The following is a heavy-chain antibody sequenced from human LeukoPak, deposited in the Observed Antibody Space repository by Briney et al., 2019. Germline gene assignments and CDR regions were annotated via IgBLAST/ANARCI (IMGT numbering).Heavy chain of an antibody. Sequence: GGSLRLSCAASGFTFSSYAMTWVRQAPGKGLEWVSTITDSGSRTYYADSVKGRFTISSHNSNNTLFLHMSSLRAEDSAMYYCANNVPLSQEGSWGQGTLLTVSS. V-gene: IGHV3-23*01. D-gene: IGHD2-2*01. CDR3: ANNVPLSQEGS. J-gene: IGHJ5*02. CDR1: GFTFSSYA. CDR2: ITDSGSRT.